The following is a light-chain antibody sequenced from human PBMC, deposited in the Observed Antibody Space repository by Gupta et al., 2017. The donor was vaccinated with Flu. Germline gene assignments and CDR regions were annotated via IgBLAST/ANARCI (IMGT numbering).Light chain of an antibody. J-gene: IGKJ1*01. CDR2: HAS. CDR1: DDIGSH. CDR3: QQYNNWPPWT. Sequence: TTMTQSPVTLSVSQGQRVTLSCRASDDIGSHLAWYQQKPGQAPNLLIYHASTRDTGDPARFSGSGYGTDFTLIISSRQSEDSAVYSCQQYNNWPPWTFGRGTKVEV. V-gene: IGKV3-15*01.